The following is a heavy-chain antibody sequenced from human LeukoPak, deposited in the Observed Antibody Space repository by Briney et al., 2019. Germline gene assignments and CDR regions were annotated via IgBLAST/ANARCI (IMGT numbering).Heavy chain of an antibody. D-gene: IGHD3-3*01. Sequence: GGSLRLSCTASGFTFSDYYMSWIRQAPGKGLEWVSSISSSSSYIYYADSVKGRFTISRDNAKNSLYLQMNSLRAEDTAVYYCARVKGHDFWSGYYPYYYYYYYMDVWGKGTTVTVSS. J-gene: IGHJ6*03. CDR2: ISSSSSYI. V-gene: IGHV3-11*06. CDR3: ARVKGHDFWSGYYPYYYYYYYMDV. CDR1: GFTFSDYY.